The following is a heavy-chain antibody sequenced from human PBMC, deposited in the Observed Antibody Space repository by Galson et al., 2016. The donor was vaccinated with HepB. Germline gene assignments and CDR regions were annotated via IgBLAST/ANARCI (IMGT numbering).Heavy chain of an antibody. Sequence: SLRLSCAASGFSVSINYMSWVRQAPGKGLECVSVIYDDGSTNCADSVMGRFTISRDNTKNTRYLEVNSLRAEDVAVYYCSRASGIRVIKGAMDVWGQGTTASVSS. V-gene: IGHV3-53*01. CDR1: GFSVSINY. D-gene: IGHD3-10*01. CDR3: SRASGIRVIKGAMDV. J-gene: IGHJ6*02. CDR2: IYDDGST.